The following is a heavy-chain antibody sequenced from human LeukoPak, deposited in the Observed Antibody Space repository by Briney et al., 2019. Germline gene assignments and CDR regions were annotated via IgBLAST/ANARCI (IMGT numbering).Heavy chain of an antibody. Sequence: PSETLSLTCSVSGYSISSGNYWGWIRLPPGKGLQWIGSIYHSGSTYYNPSLKSRVTISVDTSKNQFSLKLSSVTAADTAVYYCARERGFYYYYYMDVWGKGTTVTVSS. J-gene: IGHJ6*03. CDR2: IYHSGST. V-gene: IGHV4-38-2*02. CDR1: GYSISSGNY. CDR3: ARERGFYYYYYMDV. D-gene: IGHD1-26*01.